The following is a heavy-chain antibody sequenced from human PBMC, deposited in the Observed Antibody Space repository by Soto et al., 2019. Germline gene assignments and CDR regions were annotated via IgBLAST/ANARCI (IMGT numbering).Heavy chain of an antibody. J-gene: IGHJ4*02. D-gene: IGHD2-21*02. CDR2: LIPIFGTT. CDR1: GGTFSNYP. CDR3: ARGLYCGGGCYSHFDY. V-gene: IGHV1-69*01. Sequence: VQLVQSGAEVKKPGSSVKVSCKASGGTFSNYPFIWVRQAPGQGLDWMGGLIPIFGTTDYGQRFQGRVTITADESTNTAYMELSSLRSADTAVYYCARGLYCGGGCYSHFDYWGQGTLVTVSS.